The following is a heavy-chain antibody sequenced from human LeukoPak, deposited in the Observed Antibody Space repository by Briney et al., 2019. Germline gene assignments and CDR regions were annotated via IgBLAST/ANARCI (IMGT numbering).Heavy chain of an antibody. V-gene: IGHV4-34*01. CDR1: GGSFSGYY. D-gene: IGHD3-22*01. J-gene: IGHJ4*02. Sequence: SETLSLTCAVYGGSFSGYYWTWIRQPPGKGLECIGEINHSGSTNYNPSLKSRVTMSVDTSKNQFSLKLSSVTAADTAVFYCARDKYIYDSSGYYTFDYWGQGTLVTVSS. CDR2: INHSGST. CDR3: ARDKYIYDSSGYYTFDY.